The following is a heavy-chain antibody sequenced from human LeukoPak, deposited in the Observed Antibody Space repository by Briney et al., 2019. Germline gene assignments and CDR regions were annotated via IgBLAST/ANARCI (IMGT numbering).Heavy chain of an antibody. D-gene: IGHD1-7*01. V-gene: IGHV1-24*01. CDR2: SNPEDGET. J-gene: IGHJ4*02. CDR3: VTDGLELWGQ. Sequence: ASVKVSCKVSGYTLTELSMYWVRQAPGKGLEWMGGSNPEDGETIYAQKCQGRVTMTEDTSTDTAYMELSSLRSEDTAMYYCVTDGLELWGQWGQGTLVTVSS. CDR1: GYTLTELS.